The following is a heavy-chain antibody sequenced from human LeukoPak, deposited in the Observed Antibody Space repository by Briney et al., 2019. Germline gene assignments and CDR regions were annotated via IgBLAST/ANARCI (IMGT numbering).Heavy chain of an antibody. J-gene: IGHJ4*02. D-gene: IGHD3-16*02. Sequence: SETLSLTCTVSGYSISNGYYWGWIRQPPGKGLEWIGSIHYSGSTNYNPSLKSRVTISVDTSKNQFSLRLSSVTAADTAVYYCATRHYDYVWGSYRPPFDYWGQGTLVTVSS. V-gene: IGHV4-38-2*02. CDR3: ATRHYDYVWGSYRPPFDY. CDR1: GYSISNGYY. CDR2: IHYSGST.